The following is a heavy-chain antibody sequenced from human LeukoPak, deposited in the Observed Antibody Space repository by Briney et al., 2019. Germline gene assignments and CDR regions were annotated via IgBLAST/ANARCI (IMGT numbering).Heavy chain of an antibody. D-gene: IGHD3-16*01. V-gene: IGHV4-39*02. CDR2: IYYSGST. CDR1: GGSISGSSYY. CDR3: AREGGVRGLPDD. J-gene: IGHJ4*02. Sequence: SETLSLTCTVSGGSISGSSYYWGWIRQPPGKGLEWIGSIYYSGSTYYNPSLKSRGTVSLDTSKNQFSLKLSSATAAHTAVYYCAREGGVRGLPDDWGQGTPVTVSS.